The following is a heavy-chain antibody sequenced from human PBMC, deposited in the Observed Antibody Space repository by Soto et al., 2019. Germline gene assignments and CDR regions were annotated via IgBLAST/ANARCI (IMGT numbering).Heavy chain of an antibody. Sequence: QVQLVQSGAEVKKPGSSVKVSCKASGGTFSSYAISWVRQAPGQGLEWMGGIIPIFGTGNYAQKFQGRVTITADESTSTDYMELSSLRSEDTAVYYCARDPEGGGYGMSGFDPWGQGTLVTVSS. D-gene: IGHD5-12*01. CDR2: IIPIFGTG. CDR3: ARDPEGGGYGMSGFDP. V-gene: IGHV1-69*12. J-gene: IGHJ5*02. CDR1: GGTFSSYA.